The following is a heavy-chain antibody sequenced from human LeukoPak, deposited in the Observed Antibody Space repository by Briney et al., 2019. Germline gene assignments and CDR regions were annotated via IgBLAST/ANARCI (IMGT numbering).Heavy chain of an antibody. D-gene: IGHD4-17*01. Sequence: SETLSLTCTVSGGSISSYYWRWIRQPPGKGLEWVGYIYYIGNPTYNPSLKSRATIPVDTSKNQFSLKLSAVTAADTAVYYCARDNGLSFDYWGQGTLVTVSS. J-gene: IGHJ4*02. V-gene: IGHV4-59*01. CDR1: GGSISSYY. CDR2: IYYIGNP. CDR3: ARDNGLSFDY.